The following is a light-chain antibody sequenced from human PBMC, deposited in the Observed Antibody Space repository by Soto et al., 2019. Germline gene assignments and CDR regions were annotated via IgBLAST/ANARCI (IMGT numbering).Light chain of an antibody. CDR1: QSISSW. V-gene: IGKV1-5*03. CDR2: KAS. J-gene: IGKJ1*01. CDR3: QQYPRA. Sequence: DIPMTQSPSTLSASVGDRVTITCRASQSISSWLAWYQQKPGKAPKLLIYKASSLESGVPSRFSGSGSGTEFTLTISSLQPDDFATYYCQQYPRAFGQGTKVEIK.